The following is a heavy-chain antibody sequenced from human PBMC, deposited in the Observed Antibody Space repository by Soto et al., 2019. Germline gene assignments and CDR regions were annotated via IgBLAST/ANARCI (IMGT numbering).Heavy chain of an antibody. CDR3: AREARPHTYYYDSSGYYYPPPNWFDP. Sequence: PSQTLSLTCAISGDSVSSNSAAWNWIRQSPSRGLEWLGRTYYRSTWYNDYAVSVKSRLTINPYTSKNQFSLKLNSVTPDDTAVYYCAREARPHTYYYDSSGYYYPPPNWFDPWGQGTLVTVSS. D-gene: IGHD3-22*01. CDR2: TYYRSTWYN. J-gene: IGHJ5*02. CDR1: GDSVSSNSAA. V-gene: IGHV6-1*01.